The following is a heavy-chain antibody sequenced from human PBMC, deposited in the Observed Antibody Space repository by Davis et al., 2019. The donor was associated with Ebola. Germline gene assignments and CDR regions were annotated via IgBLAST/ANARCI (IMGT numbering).Heavy chain of an antibody. CDR1: GGSINSYTSY. Sequence: PSETLSLTCTVSGGSINSYTSYWSWIRQPPGKGLEWIATVYYSGSTNYNPSLKSRVTISVDTSKNQFSLKLSSVTAADTAVYYCARGPQRFGELLWRIHWFDPWGQGTLVTVSS. CDR3: ARGPQRFGELLWRIHWFDP. J-gene: IGHJ5*02. CDR2: VYYSGST. D-gene: IGHD3-10*01. V-gene: IGHV4-39*07.